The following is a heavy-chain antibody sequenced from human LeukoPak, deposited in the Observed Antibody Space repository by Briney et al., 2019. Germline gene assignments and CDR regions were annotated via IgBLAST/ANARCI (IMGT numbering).Heavy chain of an antibody. CDR1: GGTFSSYA. Sequence: EASVNVSCKASGGTFSSYAISWVRQAPGQGXXXXXXXXXXXXXXNYAQKFQGRXXITAXESTSTAYMELSSLRSEDTAVYYCARDEEXIVVVPAAHGVYYYGMDVWGQGTTVTVSS. J-gene: IGHJ6*02. D-gene: IGHD2-2*01. V-gene: IGHV1-69*01. CDR3: ARDEEXIVVVPAAHGVYYYGMDV. CDR2: XXXXXXXX.